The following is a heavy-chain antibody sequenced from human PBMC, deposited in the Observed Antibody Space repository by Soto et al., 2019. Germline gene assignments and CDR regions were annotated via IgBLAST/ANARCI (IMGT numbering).Heavy chain of an antibody. Sequence: QVQLVESGGGVVQPGRSLRLSCAASEFTFRSYAMHWVRQAAGKGLEWVAVISYDGSNEYYADSVKGRFTIFRDNSKNTRYLQMSSLRDEDTAVYYCSRPLPYCGGECSDAFDIWGRGTMVTVSS. J-gene: IGHJ3*02. CDR2: ISYDGSNE. D-gene: IGHD2-21*01. CDR3: SRPLPYCGGECSDAFDI. CDR1: EFTFRSYA. V-gene: IGHV3-30-3*01.